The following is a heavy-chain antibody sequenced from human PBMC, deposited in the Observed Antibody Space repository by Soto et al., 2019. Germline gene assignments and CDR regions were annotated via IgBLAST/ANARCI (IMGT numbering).Heavy chain of an antibody. J-gene: IGHJ6*02. CDR1: GYTFTGYY. CDR3: ARERYQLISDGMDA. Sequence: QVQLVQSGADVKTPGASVRVSCKASGYTFTGYYVHWVREAPGQGLEWMGWINPETGGTSYAQKFQGRVTLYRDTSINAASLELSRLRFDAAAVYFCARERYQLISDGMDAVGQGTTVTVSS. V-gene: IGHV1-2*02. CDR2: INPETGGT. D-gene: IGHD2-2*01.